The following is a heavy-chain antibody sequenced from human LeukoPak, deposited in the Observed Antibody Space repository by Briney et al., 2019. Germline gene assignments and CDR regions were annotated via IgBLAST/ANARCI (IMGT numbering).Heavy chain of an antibody. V-gene: IGHV5-51*01. CDR2: IYPGDSDT. CDR3: ARLPDRIVVVPAAWFDP. D-gene: IGHD2-2*01. Sequence: GESLKISCKGFGYSFTSYWIGWVRQMPGKGLEWMGIIYPGDSDTRYSPSFQGQVTISADKSISTAYLQWSSLKASDTAMYYCARLPDRIVVVPAAWFDPWGQGTLVTVSS. CDR1: GYSFTSYW. J-gene: IGHJ5*02.